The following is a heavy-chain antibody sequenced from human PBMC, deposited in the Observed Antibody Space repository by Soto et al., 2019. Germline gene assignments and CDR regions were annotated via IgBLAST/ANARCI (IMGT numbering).Heavy chain of an antibody. V-gene: IGHV1-69*13. Sequence: GASVKVSCKASGYTFSSYAISWVRQAPGQGLEWMGGIIPIFGTANYAQKFQGRVTITADESTSTAYMELSSLRSEDTAVYYCARDRYYGSIFAFDIWGQGTMVTVSS. CDR1: GYTFSSYA. CDR3: ARDRYYGSIFAFDI. D-gene: IGHD3-10*01. CDR2: IIPIFGTA. J-gene: IGHJ3*02.